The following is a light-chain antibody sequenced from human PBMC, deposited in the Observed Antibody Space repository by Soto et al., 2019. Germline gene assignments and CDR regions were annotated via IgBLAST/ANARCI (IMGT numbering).Light chain of an antibody. V-gene: IGKV3-15*01. CDR2: GTS. J-gene: IGKJ5*01. CDR1: QSISSS. Sequence: IVLTHSPCTLSVSPWESATLSCISSQSISSSFFAWYQHKPGQAPRLLIYGTSTRATGVPARFSGGGSGTEFPLIISSRQADDFAVYYCQQFNNWPTGLPFGQVTLLEIK. CDR3: QQFNNWPTGLP.